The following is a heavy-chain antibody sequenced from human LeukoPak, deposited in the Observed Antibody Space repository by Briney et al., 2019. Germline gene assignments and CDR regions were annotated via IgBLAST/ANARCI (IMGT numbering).Heavy chain of an antibody. Sequence: SETLSLTCTVSGGSISSYYWSWIRLPPGKGLEWIGYLSKSGHTTYSPSLKSRVTIFGDTSKNQFFLKLSSVTAADTAVYYCARARYVNSFYAFDIWGQGTLVTVSS. CDR1: GGSISSYY. V-gene: IGHV4-59*01. J-gene: IGHJ3*02. CDR3: ARARYVNSFYAFDI. CDR2: LSKSGHT. D-gene: IGHD3-9*01.